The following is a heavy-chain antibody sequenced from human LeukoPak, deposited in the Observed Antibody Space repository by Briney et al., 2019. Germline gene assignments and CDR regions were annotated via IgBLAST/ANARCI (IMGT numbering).Heavy chain of an antibody. Sequence: PSETLSLTFAVYGGSFSGYYWSWIRQPPGKGLEWIGEINHSGSTNYNPSLKSRVTISVDTSKNQFSLKLRSVTAADTAVYYCARGGYDSSWDYWGQGTLVTVSS. CDR3: ARGGYDSSWDY. CDR1: GGSFSGYY. D-gene: IGHD6-13*01. V-gene: IGHV4-34*01. CDR2: INHSGST. J-gene: IGHJ4*02.